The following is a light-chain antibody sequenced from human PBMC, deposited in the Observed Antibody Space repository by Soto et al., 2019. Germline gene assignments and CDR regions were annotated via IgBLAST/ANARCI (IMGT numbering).Light chain of an antibody. CDR3: SSYTGTSTWV. Sequence: QSALTQPASVSGSPGQSITISCTGTSSDVGGYNYVSWSQQHPGKAPKVMIYEVSNRPSGVSNRFSGSKSGNTASLTISGLQAEDEADYYCSSYTGTSTWVFGGGTKLTVL. J-gene: IGLJ3*02. CDR2: EVS. V-gene: IGLV2-14*01. CDR1: SSDVGGYNY.